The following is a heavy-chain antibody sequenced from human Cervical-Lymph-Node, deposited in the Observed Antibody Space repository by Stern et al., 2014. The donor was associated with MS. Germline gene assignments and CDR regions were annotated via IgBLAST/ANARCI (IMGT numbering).Heavy chain of an antibody. CDR1: GYTFTRYS. CDR2: INTGNGNT. CDR3: AKDHSSSWYVEGDWFDP. D-gene: IGHD6-13*01. V-gene: IGHV1-3*04. J-gene: IGHJ5*02. Sequence: VQLVQSGAEVKKPGASVKVSCKASGYTFTRYSIHWVRQAPGQRLEWMGRINTGNGNTDYSQKFQGRLTITGDASATTTYMELRSLRSEDTARYYCAKDHSSSWYVEGDWFDPWGQGTLITVSS.